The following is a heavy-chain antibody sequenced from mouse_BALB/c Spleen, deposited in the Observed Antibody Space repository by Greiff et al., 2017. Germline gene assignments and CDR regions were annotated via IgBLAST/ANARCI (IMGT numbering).Heavy chain of an antibody. J-gene: IGHJ4*01. V-gene: IGHV6-6*02. CDR2: IRLKSNNYAT. CDR3: TATMITTGYAMDY. Sequence: EVKLVESGGGLVQPGGSMKLSCVASGFTFSNYWMNWVRQSPEKGLEWVAEIRLKSNNYATHYAESVKGRFTISRDDSKSSVYLQMNNLRAEDTGIYYCTATMITTGYAMDYWGQGTSVTVSS. CDR1: GFTFSNYW. D-gene: IGHD2-4*01.